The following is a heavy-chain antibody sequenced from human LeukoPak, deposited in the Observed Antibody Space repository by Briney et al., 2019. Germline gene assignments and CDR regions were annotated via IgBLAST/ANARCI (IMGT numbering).Heavy chain of an antibody. CDR2: ISYDGSNK. Sequence: GGSLRLPYAASGFTFSDYNMHWVRQAPGKGLEWVAVISYDGSNKYYADSVKGRFTISRDNSKNTLYLQMNSLRAEDTAVYYCAKVRWDNSGWYYLDTWGQGALVTVSS. CDR3: AKVRWDNSGWYYLDT. J-gene: IGHJ4*02. D-gene: IGHD6-19*01. V-gene: IGHV3-30*18. CDR1: GFTFSDYN.